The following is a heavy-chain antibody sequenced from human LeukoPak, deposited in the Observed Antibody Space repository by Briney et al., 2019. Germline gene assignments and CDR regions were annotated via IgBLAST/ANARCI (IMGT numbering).Heavy chain of an antibody. CDR1: GGSISSGDYY. D-gene: IGHD1-14*01. Sequence: SETLSLTCTVSGGSISSGDYYWSWIRQPPGKGLEWIGHIYYSGSTYYNPSLKSRVTISVDTSKNQFSLKLSSVTAADTAVYYCARLTPFNREFDYWGQGTLVTVSS. J-gene: IGHJ4*02. V-gene: IGHV4-30-4*01. CDR2: IYYSGST. CDR3: ARLTPFNREFDY.